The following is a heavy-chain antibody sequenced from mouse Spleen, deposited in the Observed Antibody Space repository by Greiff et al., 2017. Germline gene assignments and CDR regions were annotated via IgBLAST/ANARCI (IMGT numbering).Heavy chain of an antibody. D-gene: IGHD1-1*01. CDR2: ISYSGST. CDR3: AREGHYYGSSWYFDV. CDR1: GDSITSGY. J-gene: IGHJ1*01. Sequence: EVKLVESGPSLVKPSQTLSLTCSVPGDSITSGYWNWIRKFPGNKLEYMGYISYSGSTYYNPSLKSRISITRDTSKNQYYLQLNSVTTEDTATYYCAREGHYYGSSWYFDVWGAGTTVTVSS. V-gene: IGHV3-8*02.